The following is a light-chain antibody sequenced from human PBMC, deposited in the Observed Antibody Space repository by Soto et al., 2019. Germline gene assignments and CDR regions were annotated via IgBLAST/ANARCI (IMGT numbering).Light chain of an antibody. CDR1: QSVSSN. CDR2: GAY. J-gene: IGKJ1*01. Sequence: EIVMTQSPATLSVSPGERATLSCRASQSVSSNLAWYQQNPGQAPRLLIYGAYTRATGIPARFSGSGSGTEFTLTISSLQSEDFAVYYCQQYNNWPRTFGQGTKVDIK. V-gene: IGKV3-15*01. CDR3: QQYNNWPRT.